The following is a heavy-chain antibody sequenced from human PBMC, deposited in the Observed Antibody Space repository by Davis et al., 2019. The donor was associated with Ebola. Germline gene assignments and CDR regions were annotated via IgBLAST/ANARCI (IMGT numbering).Heavy chain of an antibody. CDR1: GFTFSSYA. CDR3: ASATGNYYYYGMDV. D-gene: IGHD2-15*01. V-gene: IGHV3-30-3*01. CDR2: ISYDGSNK. Sequence: SLKISCASSGFTFSSYAMHWVRQAPGKGLEWVAIISYDGSNKYYADSVKGRFTISRDNSKNTLYLQINSLRAEDTAVYYCASATGNYYYYGMDVWGQGTTVTVSS. J-gene: IGHJ6*02.